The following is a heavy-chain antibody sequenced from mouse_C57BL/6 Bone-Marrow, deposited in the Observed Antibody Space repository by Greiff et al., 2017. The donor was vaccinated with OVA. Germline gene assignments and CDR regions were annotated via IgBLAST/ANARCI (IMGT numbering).Heavy chain of an antibody. CDR3: ARSTVVAEGYFDV. CDR2: ISNLAYSI. V-gene: IGHV5-15*01. D-gene: IGHD1-1*01. Sequence: EVQGVESGGGLVQPGGSLKLSCAASGFTFSDYGMAWVRQAPRKGPEWVAFISNLAYSIYYADTVTGRFTISRENAKNTLYLEMSSLRSEDTAMYYCARSTVVAEGYFDVWGTGTTVTVSS. CDR1: GFTFSDYG. J-gene: IGHJ1*03.